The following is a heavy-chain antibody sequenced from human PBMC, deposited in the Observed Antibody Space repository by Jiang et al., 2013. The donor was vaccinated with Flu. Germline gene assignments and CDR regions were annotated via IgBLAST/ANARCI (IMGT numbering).Heavy chain of an antibody. CDR3: ASPLYCSDTTCRDY. J-gene: IGHJ4*02. CDR2: ISSSGTTI. Sequence: GSLRLSCAASGFALSSYEINWVRQAPGKGLEWISYISSSGTTIYYADSVKGRFTISRDNAKNSLYLQMNSLRAEDTAVYYCASPLYCSDTTCRDYWGQGTLVTVSS. CDR1: GFALSSYE. D-gene: IGHD2-2*01. V-gene: IGHV3-48*03.